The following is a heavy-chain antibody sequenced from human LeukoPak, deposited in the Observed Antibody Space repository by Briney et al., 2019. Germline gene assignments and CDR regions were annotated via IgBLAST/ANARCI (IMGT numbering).Heavy chain of an antibody. D-gene: IGHD3-3*01. J-gene: IGHJ6*03. CDR3: ARGGDFWSGYPRGYYMDV. CDR2: ISGSGDST. Sequence: GGSLRLSCAASGFTFRSYAMSWVRQAPGKGLEWVSVISGSGDSTNYADSVKGRFTISRDNSKNTLYLQMNSLRAEDTAVYYCARGGDFWSGYPRGYYMDVWGKGTTVTVSS. V-gene: IGHV3-23*01. CDR1: GFTFRSYA.